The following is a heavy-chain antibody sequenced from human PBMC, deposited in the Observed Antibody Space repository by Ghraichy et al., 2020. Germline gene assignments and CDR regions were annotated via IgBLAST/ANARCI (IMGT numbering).Heavy chain of an antibody. CDR3: VRTFYNSPDN. D-gene: IGHD3-10*01. CDR2: INTDGSST. J-gene: IGHJ4*02. Sequence: GVLRLSCAASGFTFSSYWMHWVRQAPGKGLVWVSRINTDGSSTTYADSVKGRFTISRDNAKNTLFLQMNSLRAEDTAVYYCVRTFYNSPDNWGQGTLVTVSS. CDR1: GFTFSSYW. V-gene: IGHV3-74*01.